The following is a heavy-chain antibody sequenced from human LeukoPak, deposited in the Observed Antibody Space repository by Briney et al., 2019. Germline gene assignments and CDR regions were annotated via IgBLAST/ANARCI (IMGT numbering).Heavy chain of an antibody. D-gene: IGHD2-8*02. CDR1: GYTFGTSG. Sequence: ASVKVSCKTSGYTFGTSGISWVRQAPGQRLEWMGWISPSNGNTYYAQKVQGRVTMTTDTSTGTAYMELRSLRSDDTAVYYCTRVRESRNWWGAFDVWGQGTMVTVSS. J-gene: IGHJ3*01. CDR3: TRVRESRNWWGAFDV. V-gene: IGHV1-18*04. CDR2: ISPSNGNT.